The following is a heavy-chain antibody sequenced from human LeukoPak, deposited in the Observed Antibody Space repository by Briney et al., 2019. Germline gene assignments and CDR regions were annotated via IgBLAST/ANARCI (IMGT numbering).Heavy chain of an antibody. CDR2: ISGSGGST. D-gene: IGHD5-12*01. CDR3: AKDPRGYMVATHYYFDY. V-gene: IGHV3-23*01. CDR1: GFTFSSYG. Sequence: GGSLRLSCAASGFTFSSYGMSWVRQAPGKGLEWVSAISGSGGSTYYADSVKGRFTISRDNSKITLYLQMNSLRAEDTAVYYCAKDPRGYMVATHYYFDYWGQGTLVTVSS. J-gene: IGHJ4*02.